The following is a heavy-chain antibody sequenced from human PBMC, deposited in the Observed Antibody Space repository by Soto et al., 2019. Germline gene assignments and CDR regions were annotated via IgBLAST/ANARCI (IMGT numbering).Heavy chain of an antibody. Sequence: ASVKVSCKASGYTLTSYYLHWVRQAPGQGPEWMGIINPSGGITNDAQKFQDRVTMTSDTSTSAVYMELSSLRSEDTAVYYCARGISTTRDYYYYGRDVWGQGTTGTVS. CDR2: INPSGGIT. D-gene: IGHD2-2*01. V-gene: IGHV1-46*01. J-gene: IGHJ6*02. CDR3: ARGISTTRDYYYYGRDV. CDR1: GYTLTSYY.